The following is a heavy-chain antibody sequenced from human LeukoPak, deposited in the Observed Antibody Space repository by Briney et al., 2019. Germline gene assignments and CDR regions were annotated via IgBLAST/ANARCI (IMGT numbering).Heavy chain of an antibody. CDR3: ARSTPSTGPPPGDAFDL. V-gene: IGHV1-69*06. D-gene: IGHD2-8*02. Sequence: ASVKVSCKAFGDTFSTYSINRVLRHPGQGLEWMGGVIPISGTTNYAQKFQGRVTITADKSTSTAYMDLSSLRPEDTAVYYCARSTPSTGPPPGDAFDLWGQGTMVTVSS. CDR1: GDTFSTYS. J-gene: IGHJ3*01. CDR2: VIPISGTT.